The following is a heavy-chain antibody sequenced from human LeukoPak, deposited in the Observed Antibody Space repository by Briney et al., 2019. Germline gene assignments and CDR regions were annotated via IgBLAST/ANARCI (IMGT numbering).Heavy chain of an antibody. CDR3: ARGDSGYDYGFDN. Sequence: SVKVSCKASGGTFSSHAISWVRQAPGQGLEWGGGIIPIFGTTNYAQKFQGRVTITTDESTSTGYMELRSLRSDDTAVYYCARGDSGYDYGFDNWGQGTLVTVSS. V-gene: IGHV1-69*05. CDR2: IIPIFGTT. J-gene: IGHJ4*02. CDR1: GGTFSSHA. D-gene: IGHD5-12*01.